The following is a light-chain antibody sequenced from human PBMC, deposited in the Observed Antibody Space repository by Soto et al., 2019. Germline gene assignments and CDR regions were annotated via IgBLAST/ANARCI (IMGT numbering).Light chain of an antibody. CDR2: KAS. Sequence: DIQMTQSPSTRPGSVGDRVTIPCRASQTISSWLAWYQQKPGKAPKLLIYKASTLKSGVPSRFSGSGAGTDCTRTISSLQPDDVATYYCQHYNSYSEAFGQGTKVDIK. J-gene: IGKJ1*01. CDR3: QHYNSYSEA. CDR1: QTISSW. V-gene: IGKV1-5*03.